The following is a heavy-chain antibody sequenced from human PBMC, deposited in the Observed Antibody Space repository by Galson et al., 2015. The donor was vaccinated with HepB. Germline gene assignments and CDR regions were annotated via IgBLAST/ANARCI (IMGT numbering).Heavy chain of an antibody. CDR3: ARRVHIWSETYSQLMYWFDP. V-gene: IGHV4-39*01. D-gene: IGHD1-26*01. Sequence: ETLSLTCTVSGGSISTSYYWGWIRQSPGRGLEWIGSMSHSGNTYYNPSLKSRVTMFVDLSKYQFSLRLSSVTAADTAVYYCARRVHIWSETYSQLMYWFDPWGQGTLVTVSS. CDR2: MSHSGNT. CDR1: GGSISTSYY. J-gene: IGHJ5*02.